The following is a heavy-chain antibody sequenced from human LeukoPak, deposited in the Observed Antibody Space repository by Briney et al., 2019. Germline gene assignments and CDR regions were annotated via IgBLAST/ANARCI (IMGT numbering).Heavy chain of an antibody. V-gene: IGHV4-59*01. CDR1: GGSISSYY. CDR2: IYYSGGT. D-gene: IGHD2-2*01. Sequence: PSETLSLTCTVSGGSISSYYWSWIRQPPGKGLEWIGYIYYSGGTNYNPSLKSRVTISVDTSKNQFSLKLSSVTAADTAVYYCARDSSTSLYYYGMDVWGQGTTVTVSS. J-gene: IGHJ6*02. CDR3: ARDSSTSLYYYGMDV.